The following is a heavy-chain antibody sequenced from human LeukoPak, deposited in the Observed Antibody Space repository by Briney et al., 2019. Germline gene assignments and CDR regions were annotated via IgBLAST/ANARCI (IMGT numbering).Heavy chain of an antibody. CDR2: IKKDGNEK. CDR3: ARGSAVTANNFDF. CDR1: GLPFSTYW. Sequence: PGGSLRLSCAASGLPFSTYWMSWVRQAPGKGLEWVANIKKDGNEKYYVDSVKGRFTISRDNAKNSLYLQMNSLRAEDTAVYYCARGSAVTANNFDFWGQGTLVTVSS. D-gene: IGHD4-11*01. V-gene: IGHV3-7*01. J-gene: IGHJ4*02.